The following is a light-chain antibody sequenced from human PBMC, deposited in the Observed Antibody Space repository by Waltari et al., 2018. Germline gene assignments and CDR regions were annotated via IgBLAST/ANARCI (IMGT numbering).Light chain of an antibody. J-gene: IGLJ1*01. CDR1: SSDVGAYKY. V-gene: IGLV2-14*03. Sequence: QSALTQPASVSGSPGQSITISCTGSSSDVGAYKYVSWCQQHPGKAPKLLIYDGSERPSGVSNRFSASKSGNTASLTISGLQAEDEADYYCSSYTTNSTYVFGTGTKVTVL. CDR2: DGS. CDR3: SSYTTNSTYV.